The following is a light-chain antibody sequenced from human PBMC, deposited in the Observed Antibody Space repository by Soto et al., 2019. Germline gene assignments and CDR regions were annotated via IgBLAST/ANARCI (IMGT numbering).Light chain of an antibody. CDR2: KGT. Sequence: QSALTQPASVSGSPGQSITISCTGASSDVGDYNSVSWYQQHPHKAPQVIIYKGTQRPSGVSNRFSGSTSGNAASLTISGLQADDEADYFCCSSAPESTYVFGSGTQLTVL. CDR1: SSDVGDYNS. CDR3: CSSAPESTYV. V-gene: IGLV2-23*01. J-gene: IGLJ1*01.